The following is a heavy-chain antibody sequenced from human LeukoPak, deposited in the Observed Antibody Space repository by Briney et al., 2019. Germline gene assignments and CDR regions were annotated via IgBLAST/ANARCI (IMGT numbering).Heavy chain of an antibody. CDR2: INTSGGST. Sequence: ASVKVSCKASGYTFISYYMHWVRQAPAQGLEWMGIINTSGGSTSYAQKFQGRVTMTRDTSTSTVYMELSSLRSEDTAVYYCARDRGYSYGLRFYYYGMDVWGQGTTVTVSS. J-gene: IGHJ6*02. D-gene: IGHD5-18*01. V-gene: IGHV1-46*01. CDR3: ARDRGYSYGLRFYYYGMDV. CDR1: GYTFISYY.